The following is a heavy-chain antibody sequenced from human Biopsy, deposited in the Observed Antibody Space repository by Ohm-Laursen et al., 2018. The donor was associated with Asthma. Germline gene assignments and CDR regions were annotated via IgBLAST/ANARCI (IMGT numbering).Heavy chain of an antibody. Sequence: GASVKASCKSLGGTFNTYVIGWARQAPGQGLEWMGGINSVFGTTTYPQKFQDRVTITAYDSTSTVYMELSSLRSEDPAVYYCARKAGSCISRTCYSLDFWGQGTLVTVSS. J-gene: IGHJ4*02. CDR2: INSVFGTT. CDR1: GGTFNTYV. D-gene: IGHD2-2*01. V-gene: IGHV1-69*13. CDR3: ARKAGSCISRTCYSLDF.